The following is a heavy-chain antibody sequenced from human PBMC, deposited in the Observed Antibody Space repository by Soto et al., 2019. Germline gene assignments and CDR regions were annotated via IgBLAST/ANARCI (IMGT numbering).Heavy chain of an antibody. CDR3: TKHAPDDSSGYYPLGY. Sequence: SETLSLTCTVSGGSISSSSYYWGWIRQPPGKGLEWIGSIYYSGSTYYNPSLKSRVTISVDPSKNQFSLKLSSVTAADTAVFYCTKHAPDDSSGYYPLGYWGQGTLVTISS. V-gene: IGHV4-39*01. J-gene: IGHJ4*02. CDR1: GGSISSSSYY. CDR2: IYYSGST. D-gene: IGHD3-22*01.